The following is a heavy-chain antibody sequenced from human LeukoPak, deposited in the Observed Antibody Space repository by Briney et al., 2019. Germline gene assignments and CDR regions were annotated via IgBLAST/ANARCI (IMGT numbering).Heavy chain of an antibody. Sequence: PGGSLRLSCAASGFTFSSYGMHWVRQAPGKGLEWVAVIWYDGSNKYYADSVKGRFTISRDNSKNTLYLQMNSLRAEDTAVYYCARADDFWSGYYFDYWGQGTLVTVSS. J-gene: IGHJ4*02. CDR2: IWYDGSNK. D-gene: IGHD3-3*01. CDR1: GFTFSSYG. CDR3: ARADDFWSGYYFDY. V-gene: IGHV3-33*01.